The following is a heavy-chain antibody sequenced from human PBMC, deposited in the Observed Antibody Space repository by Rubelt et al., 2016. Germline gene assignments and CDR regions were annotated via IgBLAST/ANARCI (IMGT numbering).Heavy chain of an antibody. Sequence: QVQVVQSGTEVKKPGASVKVSCKASGYTFSNYYIHWVRQAPGQGLEWMGMINSGGGSTSYAQKFQGRVTMTRDTSTNTVYMELSSLRSEDTAMYYWARDYYDSRLDYWGQGTLVTVSS. CDR2: INSGGGST. J-gene: IGHJ4*01. CDR1: GYTFSNYY. CDR3: ARDYYDSRLDY. V-gene: IGHV1-46*01. D-gene: IGHD3-22*01.